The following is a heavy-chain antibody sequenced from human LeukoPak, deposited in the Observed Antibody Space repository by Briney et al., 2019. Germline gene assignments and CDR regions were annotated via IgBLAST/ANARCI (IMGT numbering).Heavy chain of an antibody. CDR1: GFTFSSYW. J-gene: IGHJ6*03. Sequence: PGGSLRLSCAASGFTFSSYWMHWVRQAPGKGLEYVSAISSNGGSTYYANSVKGRFTISRDNSENTLYLQMGSLRAEDMAVYYCARDALVATAYYYYYYMDVWGKGTTVTVSS. V-gene: IGHV3-64*01. CDR3: ARDALVATAYYYYYYMDV. CDR2: ISSNGGST. D-gene: IGHD5-12*01.